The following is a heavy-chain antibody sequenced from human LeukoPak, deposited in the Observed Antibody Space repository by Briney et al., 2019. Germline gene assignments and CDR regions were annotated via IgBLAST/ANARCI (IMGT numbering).Heavy chain of an antibody. V-gene: IGHV3-30*02. D-gene: IGHD6-19*01. CDR3: AKDSRRDGWLVYSYLFDY. J-gene: IGHJ4*02. Sequence: GGSLGLSCAASGFTFSSYGMHWVRQAPGKGLEWVAFIRYDGSNKYYADSVKGRFTISRDNSKNTLYLQMNSLRAEDTAVYYRAKDSRRDGWLVYSYLFDYWGQGTLVTVSS. CDR2: IRYDGSNK. CDR1: GFTFSSYG.